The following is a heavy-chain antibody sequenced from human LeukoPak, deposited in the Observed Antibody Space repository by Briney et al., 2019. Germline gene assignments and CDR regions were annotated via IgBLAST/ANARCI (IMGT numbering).Heavy chain of an antibody. CDR2: IYYSGNT. CDR3: ARYCSGGSCYSVYFDY. CDR1: GGSISSGDYY. J-gene: IGHJ4*02. V-gene: IGHV4-30-4*08. Sequence: SETLSLTCTVSGGSISSGDYYWSWIRQPPGKGLEGIVYIYYSGNTYYNPSLKSRITISVDTSKNQFSLKLSSVTAADTAVYYCARYCSGGSCYSVYFDYWGQGTLVTVSS. D-gene: IGHD2-15*01.